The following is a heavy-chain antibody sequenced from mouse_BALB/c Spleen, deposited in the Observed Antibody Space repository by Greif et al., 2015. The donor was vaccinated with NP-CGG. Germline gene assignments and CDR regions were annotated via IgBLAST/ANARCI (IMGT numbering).Heavy chain of an antibody. Sequence: EVKLVESGGGLVKPGGSLKLSCAASGFTFSDYYMYWVRQTPEKRLEWVATISDGGSYTYYPDSVKGRFTISRDNAKNNLYLQMSSLKSEDTAMYYCARDRTTATGYAMDYWGQGTSVTVSS. D-gene: IGHD1-2*01. CDR3: ARDRTTATGYAMDY. J-gene: IGHJ4*01. CDR2: ISDGGSYT. V-gene: IGHV5-4*02. CDR1: GFTFSDYY.